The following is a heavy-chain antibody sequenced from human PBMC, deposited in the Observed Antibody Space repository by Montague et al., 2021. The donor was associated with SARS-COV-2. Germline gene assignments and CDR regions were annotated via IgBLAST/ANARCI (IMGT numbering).Heavy chain of an antibody. CDR2: IRLPGGS. CDR3: ARAGSQRFFEF. Sequence: SETLSLTCAVTSGSLRNYYWSWIRQPSGKGLEWIGEIRLPGGSNXNPSLKGRVTISLDTSNNQVSLSLNSVTAADTAVYYCARAGSQRFFEFWGRGTLVTVSS. V-gene: IGHV4-34*01. CDR1: SGSLRNYY. D-gene: IGHD1-1*01. J-gene: IGHJ2*01.